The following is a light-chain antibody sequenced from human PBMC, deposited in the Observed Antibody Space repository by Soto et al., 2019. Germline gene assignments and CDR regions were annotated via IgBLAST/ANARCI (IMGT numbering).Light chain of an antibody. J-gene: IGKJ1*01. CDR2: DAS. V-gene: IGKV3-20*01. CDR1: QSVSSSY. CDR3: QQYGSSPWT. Sequence: EIVLTQSPGTLSLSPGERATLSCRASQSVSSSYVAWYQQKPGQAPRLLIYDASSRATGIPDRFSGSESGTDFTLTISRLEPEDFAVYYCQQYGSSPWTFGQGTMVEVK.